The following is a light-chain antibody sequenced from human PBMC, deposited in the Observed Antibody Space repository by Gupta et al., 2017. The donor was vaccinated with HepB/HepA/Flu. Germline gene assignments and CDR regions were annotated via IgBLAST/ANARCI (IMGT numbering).Light chain of an antibody. CDR1: SSNIGAGYD. Sequence: SVLTQPPSEPGAPGQRVTITCTGSSSNIGAGYDVHWYQQLPGTAPKLLIYGNSNRPSGVPDRFSGSKSGTSASLAITGLQAEDEADYYCQSYDSSLSGDVFGTGTKVTVL. CDR2: GNS. CDR3: QSYDSSLSGDV. J-gene: IGLJ1*01. V-gene: IGLV1-40*01.